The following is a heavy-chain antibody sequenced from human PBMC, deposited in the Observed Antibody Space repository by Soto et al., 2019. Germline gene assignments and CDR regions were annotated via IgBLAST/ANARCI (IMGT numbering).Heavy chain of an antibody. CDR2: ISYDGSNK. V-gene: IGHV3-30-3*01. Sequence: GGSLRLSCAASGFTFSSYAMHWVRQAPGKGLEWVAVISYDGSNKYYADSVKGRFTISRDNSKNTLYLQMNSLRAEDTAVYYCARDGADFWSGYKYYFDYWGQGTLVTVSS. J-gene: IGHJ4*02. D-gene: IGHD3-3*01. CDR1: GFTFSSYA. CDR3: ARDGADFWSGYKYYFDY.